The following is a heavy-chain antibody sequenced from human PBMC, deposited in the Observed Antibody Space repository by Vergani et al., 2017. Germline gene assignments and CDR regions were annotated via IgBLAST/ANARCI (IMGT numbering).Heavy chain of an antibody. CDR2: INHSGST. CDR3: ARGGRQWLGRTYFDY. CDR1: GGSFSGYY. J-gene: IGHJ4*02. D-gene: IGHD6-19*01. V-gene: IGHV4-34*01. Sequence: QVQLQQWGAGLLKPSETLSLTCAVYGGSFSGYYWSWIRQPPGKGLEWIGEINHSGSTNYNPSLKSRVTISVHTSKNQFSLKLSSVTAADTAVYYCARGGRQWLGRTYFDYWGQGTLVTVSS.